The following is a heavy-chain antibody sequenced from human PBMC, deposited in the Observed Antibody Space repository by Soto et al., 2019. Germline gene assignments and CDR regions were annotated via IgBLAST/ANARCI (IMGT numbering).Heavy chain of an antibody. V-gene: IGHV1-2*04. Sequence: ASVKVSCKASGYTFTGYYMHWVRQAPGQGLEWMGWINPNSGGTNYAQKFQGWVTMTRDTSISTAYMELSRLRSDDTAVYYCARDKYEYGDSYYSGMDAWGQGTTVTVAS. J-gene: IGHJ6*02. CDR2: INPNSGGT. D-gene: IGHD4-17*01. CDR1: GYTFTGYY. CDR3: ARDKYEYGDSYYSGMDA.